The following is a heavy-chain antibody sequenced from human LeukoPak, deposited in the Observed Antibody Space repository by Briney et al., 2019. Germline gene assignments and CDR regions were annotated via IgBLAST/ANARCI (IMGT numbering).Heavy chain of an antibody. CDR1: GYTFTGYY. D-gene: IGHD2-15*01. CDR2: INPNSGGT. V-gene: IGHV1-2*06. Sequence: ASVKVSCKASGYTFTGYYMHWVRQAPRQGLEWMGRINPNSGGTNYAQKFQGRVTMTRDTSISTAYMELSRLRSDDTAVYYCARVVEYCSGGSCYYFDYWGQGTLVTVSS. CDR3: ARVVEYCSGGSCYYFDY. J-gene: IGHJ4*02.